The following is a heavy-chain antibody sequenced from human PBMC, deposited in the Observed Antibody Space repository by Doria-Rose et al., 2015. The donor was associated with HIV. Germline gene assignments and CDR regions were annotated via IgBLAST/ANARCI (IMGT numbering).Heavy chain of an antibody. J-gene: IGHJ4*02. CDR3: ARIKSSRWYHKYYFDF. CDR1: GVSLSSPGMG. D-gene: IGHD6-13*01. V-gene: IGHV2-26*01. Sequence: QITLKESSPVLVKPTETLTLTCTASGVSLSSPGMGVSWIRRPPGKALEWLANIFSDDERSYKTSLKSRLTISRCTSKSQVVLTITDMDPVDTATYYCARIKSSRWYHKYYFDFWGQGTLVIVS. CDR2: IFSDDER.